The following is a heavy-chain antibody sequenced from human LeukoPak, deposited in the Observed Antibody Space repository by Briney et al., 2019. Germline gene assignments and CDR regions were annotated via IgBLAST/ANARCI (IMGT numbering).Heavy chain of an antibody. CDR3: AREPYGDYDYWYFDL. J-gene: IGHJ2*01. V-gene: IGHV3-48*01. CDR2: ISSSSSTI. CDR1: GFTFSSYS. Sequence: GGSLRLSCAASGFTFSSYSMNWVRQAPGKGLEWVSYISSSSSTIYYADSVKGRFTISRDNAKNSPYLQMNSLRAEDTAVYYCAREPYGDYDYWYFDLWGRGTLVTVSS. D-gene: IGHD4-17*01.